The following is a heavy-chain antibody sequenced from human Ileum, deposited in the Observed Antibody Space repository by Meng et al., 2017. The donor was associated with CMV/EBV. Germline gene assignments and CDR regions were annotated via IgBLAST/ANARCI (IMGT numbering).Heavy chain of an antibody. CDR3: AKVGFGWYSIDY. CDR1: GFSLSTFG. CDR2: IYDGKDE. D-gene: IGHD6-19*01. Sequence: VQLVEVGGGLVQLGGSLRLSCVLSGFSLSTFGMHWLRQAPGKGPEWVAFIYDGKDESYADPVKGRFTISTDNSKNTMYLQMNTLGPEDTAVYYCAKVGFGWYSIDYWGQGTLVTVSS. V-gene: IGHV3-30*02. J-gene: IGHJ4*02.